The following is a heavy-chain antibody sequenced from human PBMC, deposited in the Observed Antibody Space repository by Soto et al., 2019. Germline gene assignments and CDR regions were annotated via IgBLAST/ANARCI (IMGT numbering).Heavy chain of an antibody. CDR3: ARRIVVSGTLDY. V-gene: IGHV3-72*01. CDR2: SRHKAHSYST. Sequence: EVQLVESGGGLVQPGGSLRLSCAVSGFTFSDHSMDWVRQAPGKGLEWIGRSRHKAHSYSTEYAASVKGRSIISRDESKKSLYPQMHSLKTVDTAVYFGARRIVVSGTLDYWGQGTLVTVSP. CDR1: GFTFSDHS. D-gene: IGHD6-19*01. J-gene: IGHJ4*02.